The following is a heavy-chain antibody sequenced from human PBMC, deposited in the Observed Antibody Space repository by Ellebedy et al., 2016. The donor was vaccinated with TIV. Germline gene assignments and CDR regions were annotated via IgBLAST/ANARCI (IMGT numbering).Heavy chain of an antibody. Sequence: GESLKISCAASGFTFSSYGMHWVRQAPGKGLEWVAVIWYDGSNKYYADSVKGRFTISSDNSKNTLYLQMNSLRAEDTAVYYCARDYTTVTTFWFDPWGQGTLVTVSS. CDR3: ARDYTTVTTFWFDP. J-gene: IGHJ5*02. CDR1: GFTFSSYG. D-gene: IGHD4-17*01. V-gene: IGHV3-33*01. CDR2: IWYDGSNK.